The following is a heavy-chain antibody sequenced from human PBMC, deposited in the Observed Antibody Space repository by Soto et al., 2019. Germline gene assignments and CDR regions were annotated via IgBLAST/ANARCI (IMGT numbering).Heavy chain of an antibody. CDR3: ARSISVAMDF. V-gene: IGHV4-39*01. CDR2: IYYSGTT. D-gene: IGHD6-19*01. Sequence: PSEILSLTCTVSGGSIRGSGYRWGWIRQPPGKGLEWIGSIYYSGTTYYNPSLKSRITISVDTSKNQFSLKLSSVTAADTPVYYCARSISVAMDFWRQGTLVTVSS. CDR1: GGSIRGSGYR. J-gene: IGHJ4*02.